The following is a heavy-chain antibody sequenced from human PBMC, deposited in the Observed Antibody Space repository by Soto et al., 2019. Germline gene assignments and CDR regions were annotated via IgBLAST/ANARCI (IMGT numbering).Heavy chain of an antibody. D-gene: IGHD4-17*01. Sequence: QVQLVQSGAEVKKPGASVKVSCKASGYTFTGYYMHWVQQAPGQGLEWMGWINPNSGGTNYAQKFQGRVTMTRDTSISTAYMELSRLRSDDTAVYYCARDPYGDYHEKAFDPWGQGTLVTVSS. CDR2: INPNSGGT. CDR3: ARDPYGDYHEKAFDP. J-gene: IGHJ5*02. CDR1: GYTFTGYY. V-gene: IGHV1-2*02.